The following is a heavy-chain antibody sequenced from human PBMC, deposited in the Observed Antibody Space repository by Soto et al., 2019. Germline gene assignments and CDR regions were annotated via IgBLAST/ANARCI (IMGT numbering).Heavy chain of an antibody. D-gene: IGHD1-26*01. CDR2: IYYSGST. J-gene: IGHJ4*02. CDR1: GASISTPKYY. CDR3: ARRYTGSYYDY. Sequence: SETLSLTCTVSGASISTPKYYWGWIRQPPGKGLEWIGSIYYSGSTYYNPSLKSRVTISVDTSRTQFSLRLTSVTAADTAVYYCARRYTGSYYDYWGQGTLVTVS. V-gene: IGHV4-39*01.